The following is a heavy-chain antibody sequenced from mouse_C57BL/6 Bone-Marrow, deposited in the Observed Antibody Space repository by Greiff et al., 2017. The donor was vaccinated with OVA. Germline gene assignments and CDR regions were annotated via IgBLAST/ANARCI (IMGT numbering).Heavy chain of an antibody. D-gene: IGHD1-1*01. Sequence: EVQGVESGGGLVKPGGSLKLSCAASGFTFSSYTMSWVRQTPEKRLEWVATISGGGGNTYYPDSVKGRFTFSRDNATNTLYLQMSSLRSEDTALYYCAGRLLRGDWYFDVWGTGTTVTVSS. V-gene: IGHV5-9*01. CDR3: AGRLLRGDWYFDV. CDR2: ISGGGGNT. J-gene: IGHJ1*03. CDR1: GFTFSSYT.